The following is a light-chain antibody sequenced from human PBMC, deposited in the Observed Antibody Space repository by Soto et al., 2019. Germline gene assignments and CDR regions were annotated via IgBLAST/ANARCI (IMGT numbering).Light chain of an antibody. CDR2: GAS. CDR1: QSVTGNY. V-gene: IGKV3-20*01. CDR3: QHYYTSYPT. Sequence: EVVLTQSPGTLSLSPGERATLSCGASQSVTGNYLAWYQQKPGQAPRLLIFGASTRATGIPDRFSGSGSGTDFTITISRLEPEDFAVYYCQHYYTSYPTFGQGTKVEIK. J-gene: IGKJ1*01.